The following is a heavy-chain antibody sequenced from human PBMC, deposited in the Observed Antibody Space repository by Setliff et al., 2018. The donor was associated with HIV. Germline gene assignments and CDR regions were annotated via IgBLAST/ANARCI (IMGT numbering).Heavy chain of an antibody. CDR3: ARSTFFGVVIGWYYFDY. V-gene: IGHV3-33*01. CDR1: GFTFSTYG. D-gene: IGHD3-3*01. Sequence: PGGSLRLSCAASGFTFSTYGMHWVRQAPGKGLEWVAVIWSDGSNKYYADSVKGRFTISRDNANNSLYLQMNSLRAEDTAVYYCARSTFFGVVIGWYYFDYWGQGALVTVSS. CDR2: IWSDGSNK. J-gene: IGHJ4*02.